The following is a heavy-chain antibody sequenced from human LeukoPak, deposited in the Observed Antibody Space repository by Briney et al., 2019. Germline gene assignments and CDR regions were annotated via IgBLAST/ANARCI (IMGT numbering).Heavy chain of an antibody. CDR3: ARVFGGHEIGF. J-gene: IGHJ4*02. CDR1: GYTFTTYD. V-gene: IGHV1-8*01. CDR2: MNPKSGNT. Sequence: ASVRVSCKASGYTFTTYDINWVRQATGQGLEWMGWMNPKSGNTAYSQKFQGRVTMTRNTSIDTAYLEVSSLRSEDTAMYYRARVFGGHEIGFWGQGTQVTVSS. D-gene: IGHD5-12*01.